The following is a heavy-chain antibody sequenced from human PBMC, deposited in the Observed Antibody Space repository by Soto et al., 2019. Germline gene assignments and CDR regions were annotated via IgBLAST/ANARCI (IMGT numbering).Heavy chain of an antibody. CDR1: GFTFKTYS. CDR2: ISGSSSYI. D-gene: IGHD3-10*01. J-gene: IGHJ5*02. V-gene: IGHV3-21*01. Sequence: PGGSLRLSCAASGFTFKTYSMNWVRQAPGKGLEWVSSISGSSSYIYYADSVKGRSTISRDNAKNSLYMQMNSLRAEDTAIYYCACVIGYNPNWFDPWGQGTLVTVSS. CDR3: ACVIGYNPNWFDP.